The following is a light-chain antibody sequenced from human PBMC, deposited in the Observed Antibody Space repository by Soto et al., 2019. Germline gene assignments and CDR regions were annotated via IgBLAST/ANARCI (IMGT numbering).Light chain of an antibody. V-gene: IGLV1-44*01. Sequence: QSVLTQPPSASGTPGQRVTVSCSGSSYNIGSNAVNWYQQLPGTAPKLLIYNTNQRPSGAPDRFSGSKSGTSVSLAISGLQSEDEADYYCATWDDSPRDVVFGGGTKVTVL. J-gene: IGLJ2*01. CDR3: ATWDDSPRDVV. CDR2: NTN. CDR1: SYNIGSNA.